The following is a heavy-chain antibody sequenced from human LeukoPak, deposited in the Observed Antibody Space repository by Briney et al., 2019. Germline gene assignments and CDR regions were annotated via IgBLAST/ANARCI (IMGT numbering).Heavy chain of an antibody. CDR2: TYSGGST. CDR3: ARAHGDYWFDP. Sequence: GSLRLSCAASGFTVSSNYMGWVRQAPGKGLEWVSVTYSGGSTYYAGSVKGRFTISRDNSKNTLYLQMNSLRAEDTAVYYCARAHGDYWFDPWGQGTLVTVSS. J-gene: IGHJ5*02. V-gene: IGHV3-66*01. CDR1: GFTVSSNY.